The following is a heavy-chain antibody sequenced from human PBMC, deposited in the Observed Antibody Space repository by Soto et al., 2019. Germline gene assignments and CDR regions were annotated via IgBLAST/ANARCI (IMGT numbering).Heavy chain of an antibody. J-gene: IGHJ5*02. Sequence: SETLSLTCAVYGGSFSGYYWSWIRQPPGRGLEWIGEINHSGSTNYNPSLKSRVTISVDTSKNQFSLKLSSVTAADTAVYYCARSGERVEKRIPAATPPNWFDPWGQGTLVTVSS. V-gene: IGHV4-34*01. CDR1: GGSFSGYY. D-gene: IGHD2-2*02. CDR3: ARSGERVEKRIPAATPPNWFDP. CDR2: INHSGST.